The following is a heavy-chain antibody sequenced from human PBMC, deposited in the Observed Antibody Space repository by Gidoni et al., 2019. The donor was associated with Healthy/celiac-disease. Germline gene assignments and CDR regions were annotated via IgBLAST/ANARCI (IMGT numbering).Heavy chain of an antibody. J-gene: IGHJ6*02. Sequence: HVQLVESGGGVVQPGRSLRLSCAAAGFTFRRYALHWVRQAPGKGLEWVAVISYDGGNKYYADSVKGRFTISRDNSKNTLYLQMNSLRAEDTAVYYCARDSPLAVADRHYYGMDVWGQGTTVTVSS. CDR2: ISYDGGNK. V-gene: IGHV3-30*04. CDR1: GFTFRRYA. D-gene: IGHD6-19*01. CDR3: ARDSPLAVADRHYYGMDV.